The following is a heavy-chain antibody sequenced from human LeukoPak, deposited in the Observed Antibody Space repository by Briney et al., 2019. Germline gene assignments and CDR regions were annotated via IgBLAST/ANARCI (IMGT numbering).Heavy chain of an antibody. Sequence: SETLSLTCTVSGGSISSGSYYWSWIRQPAWKGLEWIGRIYTSGSTNYNPSLKSRVTISVDTSKNQFSLKLSSVTAADTAVYYCARGYCSGGSCLYDYWGQGTLVTVSS. D-gene: IGHD2-15*01. CDR3: ARGYCSGGSCLYDY. CDR2: IYTSGST. J-gene: IGHJ4*02. CDR1: GGSISSGSYY. V-gene: IGHV4-61*02.